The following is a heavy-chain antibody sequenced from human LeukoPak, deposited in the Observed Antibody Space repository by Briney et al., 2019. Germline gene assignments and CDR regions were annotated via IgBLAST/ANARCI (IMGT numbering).Heavy chain of an antibody. CDR1: GFTFSSYA. CDR2: ISGSGGST. D-gene: IGHD2-2*01. V-gene: IGHV3-23*01. Sequence: PGGSLRLSCAASGFTFSSYAMSWVRQAPGKGLEWVSVISGSGGSTYYADSVKGRFTISRDNAKNTLYLQMNSLRAEDTAVYYCARVWGVVVPPTYPMGYWGQGTLVTVSS. CDR3: ARVWGVVVPPTYPMGY. J-gene: IGHJ4*02.